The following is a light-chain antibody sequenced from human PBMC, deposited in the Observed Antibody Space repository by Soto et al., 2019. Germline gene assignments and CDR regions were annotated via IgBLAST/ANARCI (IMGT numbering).Light chain of an antibody. CDR2: DVT. J-gene: IGLJ3*02. CDR3: SSYTTAYTQV. Sequence: QSVLSQPASGSGSPGQSVTISCTGTSNDVGYYNYVSWYQQHPGQAPKLMISDVTTRPSGVSDRFSGSKSGNTASLTISRLQAEDEAHYYCSSYTTAYTQVFGGGTQLTVL. V-gene: IGLV2-14*03. CDR1: SNDVGYYNY.